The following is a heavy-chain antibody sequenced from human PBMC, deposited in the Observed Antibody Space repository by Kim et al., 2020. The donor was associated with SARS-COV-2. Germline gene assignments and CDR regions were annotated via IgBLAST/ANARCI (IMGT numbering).Heavy chain of an antibody. CDR3: VKGLYLYDS. Sequence: GGSLRLSCAASGFSFSSYAMTWVRQAPGKGLEWVSTIYCTGPRTSAAYADSVRGRFTISRDNSKNKLYLQMTSLRAEDTALYFCVKGLYLYDSWGQGVLVTLSS. D-gene: IGHD3-16*01. CDR1: GFSFSSYA. J-gene: IGHJ5*01. CDR2: IYCTGPRT. V-gene: IGHV3-23*05.